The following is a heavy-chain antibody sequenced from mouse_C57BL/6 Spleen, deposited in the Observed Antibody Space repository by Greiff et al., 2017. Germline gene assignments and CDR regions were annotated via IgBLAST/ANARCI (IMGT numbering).Heavy chain of an antibody. CDR1: GFTFSDYY. CDR3: ARRSYSGFGY. CDR2: ISNGGGST. J-gene: IGHJ2*01. D-gene: IGHD2-12*01. V-gene: IGHV5-12*01. Sequence: EVKLMESGGGLVQPGGSLKLSCAASGFTFSDYYMYWVRQTPEKRLEWVAYISNGGGSTYYPDTVKGRFTISRDNAKNTLYLQMSRLKSEDTAMYYCARRSYSGFGYWGQGTTLTVSA.